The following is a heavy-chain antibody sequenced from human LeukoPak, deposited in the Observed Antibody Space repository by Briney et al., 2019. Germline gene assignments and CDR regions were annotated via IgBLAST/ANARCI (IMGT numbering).Heavy chain of an antibody. D-gene: IGHD1-26*01. CDR2: IYYSGST. Sequence: SETLSLTCTVSGGSISSYYWSWIRQPPGKGLEWIGYIYYSGSTNYNPSLKSRVTISVDTSKNQLSLKLSSVTAADTAVYYCARTYSGSYHPEISGFDYWGQGTLVTVSS. J-gene: IGHJ4*02. CDR1: GGSISSYY. CDR3: ARTYSGSYHPEISGFDY. V-gene: IGHV4-59*08.